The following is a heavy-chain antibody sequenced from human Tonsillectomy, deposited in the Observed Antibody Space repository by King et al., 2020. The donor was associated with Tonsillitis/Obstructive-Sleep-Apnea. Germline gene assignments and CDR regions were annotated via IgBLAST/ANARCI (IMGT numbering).Heavy chain of an antibody. CDR1: GFNFSSYA. Sequence: VQLVESGGGLVQPGGSRRLSCSASGFNFSSYAMHWVRQAPGKGLEYVSAISSNGGSTYYADSVKGRFTISRDNSKNTLYLQMSSLRAEDTAVYYCVKSASTVTSRHFDLWGRGTLVTVSS. J-gene: IGHJ2*01. D-gene: IGHD4-17*01. CDR3: VKSASTVTSRHFDL. CDR2: ISSNGGST. V-gene: IGHV3-64D*06.